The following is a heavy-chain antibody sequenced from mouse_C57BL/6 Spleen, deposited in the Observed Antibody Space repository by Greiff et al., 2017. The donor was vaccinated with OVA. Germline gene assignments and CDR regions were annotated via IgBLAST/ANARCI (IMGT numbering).Heavy chain of an antibody. D-gene: IGHD4-1*01. CDR3: ARDKITGTGGGDY. V-gene: IGHV5-4*01. CDR1: GFTFSSYA. Sequence: EVQRVESGGGLVKPGGSLKLSCAASGFTFSSYAMSWVRQTPEKRLEWVATISDGGSYTYYPDNVQGRFTISRDNAKNNLYLQMSPLKSEDTAMYYWARDKITGTGGGDYWGQGTTLTVSS. J-gene: IGHJ2*01. CDR2: ISDGGSYT.